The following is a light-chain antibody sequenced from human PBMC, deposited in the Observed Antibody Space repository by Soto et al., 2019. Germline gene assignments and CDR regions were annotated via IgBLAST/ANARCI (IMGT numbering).Light chain of an antibody. CDR1: SSDVGGYNY. V-gene: IGLV2-14*01. Sequence: QSALTQPASVSGSPGQSITISCTGTSSDVGGYNYVPWFQHHPGKAPKLIIYEVSYRPSGVSNRFSGSKSGDTASLTISGLQAEDEADYYCSSFTNTITRYDFGTGTKVTVL. CDR3: SSFTNTITRYD. CDR2: EVS. J-gene: IGLJ1*01.